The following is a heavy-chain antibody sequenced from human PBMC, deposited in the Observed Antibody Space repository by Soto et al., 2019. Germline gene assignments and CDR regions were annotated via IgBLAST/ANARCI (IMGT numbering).Heavy chain of an antibody. CDR1: GGTFSSYA. Sequence: ASVKVSCKASGGTFSSYAISWVRQAPGQGLEWMGGIIPIFGTANYAQKFQGRVTITEYESTSTAYMELSSLRSEDTAAYYCARGTYGSGSYWYYYYYYGMDVWGQGTTVTVYS. D-gene: IGHD3-10*01. J-gene: IGHJ6*02. V-gene: IGHV1-69*13. CDR3: ARGTYGSGSYWYYYYYYGMDV. CDR2: IIPIFGTA.